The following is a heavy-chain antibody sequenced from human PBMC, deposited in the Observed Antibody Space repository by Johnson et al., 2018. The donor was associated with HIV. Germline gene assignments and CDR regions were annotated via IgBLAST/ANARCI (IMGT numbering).Heavy chain of an antibody. V-gene: IGHV3-13*01. CDR3: ARRSPRSGGFDF. CDR2: IDAAGET. Sequence: VQLVESGGGLVQPGGSLRLSCAASGFTLSSYDMHWVRQPTGKSLEWVSEIDAAGETYYPGSVKGRFTTSREDVKNSFYLQMISLRVGDTAVYYCARRSPRSGGFDFWGQGTMVTVSS. J-gene: IGHJ3*01. D-gene: IGHD2-8*02. CDR1: GFTLSSYD.